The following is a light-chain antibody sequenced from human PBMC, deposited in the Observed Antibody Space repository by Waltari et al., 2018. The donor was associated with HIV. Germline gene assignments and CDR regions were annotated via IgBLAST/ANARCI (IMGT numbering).Light chain of an antibody. CDR3: QHYRSSPYT. J-gene: IGKJ2*01. CDR1: QSSSSW. V-gene: IGKV1-5*03. Sequence: DILMTQSPSILSASVGDRVIITCRASQSSSSWLAWYQHKPGTAPKLMIYKASVLEGGVPSRFSGSGSGTECTLNITNLHPDDFATYYCQHYRSSPYTFCQGTNLEIK. CDR2: KAS.